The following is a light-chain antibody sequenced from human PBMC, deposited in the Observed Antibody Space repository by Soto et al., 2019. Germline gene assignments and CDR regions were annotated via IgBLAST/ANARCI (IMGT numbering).Light chain of an antibody. CDR3: NSFTTSYTYV. J-gene: IGLJ1*01. CDR1: VSDVGGYNS. V-gene: IGLV2-14*01. CDR2: EVS. Sequence: QSALTQPASVSGSPGQSITISYTGTVSDVGGYNSVSWYQQHPGKAPKLMIYEVSHRPSGVSNRFSGSKSGNTASLTISGLQAEDEADYYCNSFTTSYTYVFGTGTKLTVL.